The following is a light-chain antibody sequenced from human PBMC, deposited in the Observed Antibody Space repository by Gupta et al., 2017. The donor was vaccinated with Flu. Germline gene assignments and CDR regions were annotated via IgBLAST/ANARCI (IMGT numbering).Light chain of an antibody. CDR1: SGSIASNY. CDR2: YDD. CDR3: PSYDSSNHWV. J-gene: IGLJ3*02. Sequence: NFMLTQPHSVSESPGKTVTISCTRSSGSIASNYVHWYQQRPGCSPTTVIDYDDQRPSGVPDRFSCDTDCSSTSALTNTSGLKAEDDAYYYCPSYDSSNHWVFGGGTKLTVL. V-gene: IGLV6-57*01.